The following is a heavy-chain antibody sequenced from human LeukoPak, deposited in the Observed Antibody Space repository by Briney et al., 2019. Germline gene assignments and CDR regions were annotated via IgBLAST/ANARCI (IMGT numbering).Heavy chain of an antibody. J-gene: IGHJ5*02. CDR2: ISGSGGST. V-gene: IGHV3-23*01. Sequence: QSGGSLRLSCAASGFTFSTYGMSWVRQAPGKGLEWVSAISGSGGSTYYADSVKGRFTISRDNSKNTRYLQMNSLRAEDTAVYYCAKNGAFSSGYYNWFDPWGQGTLVTVSS. D-gene: IGHD3-22*01. CDR3: AKNGAFSSGYYNWFDP. CDR1: GFTFSTYG.